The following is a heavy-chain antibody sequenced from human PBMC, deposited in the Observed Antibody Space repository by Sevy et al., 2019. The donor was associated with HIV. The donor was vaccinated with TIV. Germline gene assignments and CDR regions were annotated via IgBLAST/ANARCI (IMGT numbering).Heavy chain of an antibody. V-gene: IGHV3-23*01. J-gene: IGHJ3*01. CDR2: LSGYVGST. CDR1: GFTFSSYA. D-gene: IGHD3-22*01. Sequence: GGSLRLSCAASGFTFSSYAMSWVRQAPGKGLEWVSGLSGYVGSTYYADSVKGRFTISRDNSKNTLYLQMNSLRAEDTAVYYCAKDRITMIGDAFDVWGQGTMVTVSS. CDR3: AKDRITMIGDAFDV.